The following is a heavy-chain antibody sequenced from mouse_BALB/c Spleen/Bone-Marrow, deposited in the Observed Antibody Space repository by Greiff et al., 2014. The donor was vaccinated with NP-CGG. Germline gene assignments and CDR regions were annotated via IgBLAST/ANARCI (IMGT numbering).Heavy chain of an antibody. D-gene: IGHD4-1*01. CDR1: GYTFTSYW. J-gene: IGHJ2*01. CDR2: INPSTGYT. CDR3: ATGTYYFDY. V-gene: IGHV1-7*01. Sequence: QVQLQQSGAELAKPGASVKMSCKASGYTFTSYWVHWVKQRPGQGLEWIGYINPSTGYTEYNQKFKDKATLTADKSSSTAYMQLSSLTSEDSAVYYCATGTYYFDYWGQGTTLTVSS.